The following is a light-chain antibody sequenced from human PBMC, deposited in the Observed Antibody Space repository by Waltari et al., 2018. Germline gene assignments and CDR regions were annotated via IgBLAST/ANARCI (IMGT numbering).Light chain of an antibody. CDR2: GQN. CDR3: NCRDTSGNQYV. Sequence: SSEVTQDPSVSVALGQTVRITCQGDILRSHFASWYQQMPGQAPILVIYGQNARPAGIPDRFSGSASGDTAALTITGVQAEDEADYCCNCRDTSGNQYVFGPGTKVTVL. CDR1: ILRSHF. J-gene: IGLJ1*01. V-gene: IGLV3-19*01.